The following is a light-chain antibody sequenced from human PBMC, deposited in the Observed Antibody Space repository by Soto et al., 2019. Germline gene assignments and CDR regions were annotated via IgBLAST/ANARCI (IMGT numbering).Light chain of an antibody. CDR2: TGS. CDR3: QQANSFPLT. V-gene: IGKV1-12*01. CDR1: QGISSW. J-gene: IGKJ4*01. Sequence: DLQMTQSPSSVSASVGDRVSITCRASQGISSWLAWYQQTPGGAPKLLIYTGSSLQSGVPSRFSGTGSGTDFTLTISSLQPEDVETYYCQQANSFPLTFGGGTKVEIK.